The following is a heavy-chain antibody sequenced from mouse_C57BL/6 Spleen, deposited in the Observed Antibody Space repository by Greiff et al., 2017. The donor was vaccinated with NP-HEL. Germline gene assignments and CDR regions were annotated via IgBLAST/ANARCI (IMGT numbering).Heavy chain of an antibody. CDR3: ARAPSEVITPVVADWYFDV. J-gene: IGHJ1*03. D-gene: IGHD1-1*01. CDR2: ISDGGSYT. CDR1: GFTFSSYA. Sequence: EVKLVESGGGLVKPGGSLKLSCAASGFTFSSYAMSWVRQTPEKRLERVATISDGGSYTYYPDNVKGRFTISRDNAKNNLYLQMSHLKSEDTAMYYCARAPSEVITPVVADWYFDVWGTGTTVTVSS. V-gene: IGHV5-4*03.